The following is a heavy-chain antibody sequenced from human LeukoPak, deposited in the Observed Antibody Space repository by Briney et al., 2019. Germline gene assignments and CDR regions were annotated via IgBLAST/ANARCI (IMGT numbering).Heavy chain of an antibody. CDR2: ISGSSSYI. D-gene: IGHD6-13*01. V-gene: IGHV3-21*01. Sequence: GGSLRLSCAASGFTFSTYNMNWVRQAPGKGLEWVSSISGSSSYIYYADSVKGRFTISRDNAKNSLYLQMNSLRAEDTAVYYCARGTSLAAAGSVSVWGFDYWGQGTLVTVSS. CDR1: GFTFSTYN. J-gene: IGHJ4*02. CDR3: ARGTSLAAAGSVSVWGFDY.